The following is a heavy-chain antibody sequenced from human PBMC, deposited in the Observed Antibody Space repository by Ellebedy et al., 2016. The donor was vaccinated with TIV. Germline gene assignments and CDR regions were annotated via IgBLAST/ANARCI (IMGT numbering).Heavy chain of an antibody. D-gene: IGHD2/OR15-2a*01. CDR1: GFSFRSYC. Sequence: GESLKISCAASGFSFRSYCMSWVRQAPGKGLQWVANIYQDGSVQYYVDSVKGRFTLYRDNADNSLFLQMSSLRAEDTAVYYCARRGGYCDDTVQSNSWFDTWGRGTLVAVSS. V-gene: IGHV3-7*01. J-gene: IGHJ5*02. CDR2: IYQDGSVQ. CDR3: ARRGGYCDDTVQSNSWFDT.